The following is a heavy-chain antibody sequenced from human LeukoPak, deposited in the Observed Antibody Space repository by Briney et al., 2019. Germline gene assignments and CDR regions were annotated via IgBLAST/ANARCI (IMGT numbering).Heavy chain of an antibody. CDR2: IFYSGST. V-gene: IGHV4-39*07. J-gene: IGHJ5*02. CDR1: GGSISSSSYY. CDR3: ASSRWELLYWFDP. Sequence: SETLSLTCTVSGGSISSSSYYWGWIRQPPGKGLEWIGTIFYSGSTYYNPSLKNRVTISVDTSKNQFSLKLSSVTAADTAVYYCASSRWELLYWFDPWGQGTLVTVSS. D-gene: IGHD1-26*01.